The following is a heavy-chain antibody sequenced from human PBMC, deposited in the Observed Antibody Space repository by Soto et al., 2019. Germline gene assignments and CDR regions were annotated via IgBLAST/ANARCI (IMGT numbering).Heavy chain of an antibody. J-gene: IGHJ5*02. Sequence: QMTLKESGPTLVKPTQTLTLTCTFSVFSLSTSGVGVGWIRQSPEKVLEWLALIYWDDDKRYSPSLKRRLTTTKDTSKNQVVLTMTNMGPVDTATYYCAHRGLGFATRLGPWGQGTLVTVSS. CDR3: AHRGLGFATRLGP. CDR1: VFSLSTSGVG. CDR2: IYWDDDK. V-gene: IGHV2-5*02.